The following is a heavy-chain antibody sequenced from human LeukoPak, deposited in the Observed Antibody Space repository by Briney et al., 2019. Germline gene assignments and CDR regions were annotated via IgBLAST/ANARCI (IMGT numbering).Heavy chain of an antibody. CDR2: INAGNGNT. CDR1: GYSFTDYF. V-gene: IGHV1-3*01. Sequence: GASVKVSCKASGYSFTDYFIHWVRQAPGQRLEWMGWINAGNGNTKYSQKFQGRVTITRDTSASTAYMELSSLRSEDTAVYYCASPVPYYCGGDCFTAFDIWGQGTMVTVSS. J-gene: IGHJ3*02. D-gene: IGHD2-21*02. CDR3: ASPVPYYCGGDCFTAFDI.